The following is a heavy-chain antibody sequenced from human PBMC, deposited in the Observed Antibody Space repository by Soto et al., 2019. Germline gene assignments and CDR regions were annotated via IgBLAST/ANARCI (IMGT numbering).Heavy chain of an antibody. J-gene: IGHJ6*02. CDR2: IYYSGTT. Sequence: SETLSVTCTVSGGSISGGDYYWSWIRQPPGKGLEWIGYIYYSGTTYHNPSLKSRLTISIDTSKNQFSLKLSSVTAADTAVYYCARDSTLRTLGMDVWGQGTTVTVSS. D-gene: IGHD4-17*01. CDR3: ARDSTLRTLGMDV. V-gene: IGHV4-30-4*01. CDR1: GGSISGGDYY.